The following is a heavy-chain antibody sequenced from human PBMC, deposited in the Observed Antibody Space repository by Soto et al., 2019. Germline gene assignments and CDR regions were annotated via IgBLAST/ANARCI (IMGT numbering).Heavy chain of an antibody. Sequence: QVQLVQSGAEVKKPGASVKVSCKASGYTFINYYMHWVRQAPGQGLEWMGIINPNGGSTTYAQKFQGRVTLTRDTSTHTVNMELSSLRSEDTAVYYCAREKWLVRRNDPFDIWGQGTMVTVSS. D-gene: IGHD6-19*01. V-gene: IGHV1-46*01. CDR2: INPNGGST. CDR3: AREKWLVRRNDPFDI. CDR1: GYTFINYY. J-gene: IGHJ3*02.